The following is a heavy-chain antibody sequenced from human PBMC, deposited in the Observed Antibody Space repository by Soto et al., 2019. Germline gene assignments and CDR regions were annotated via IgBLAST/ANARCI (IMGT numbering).Heavy chain of an antibody. D-gene: IGHD7-27*01. CDR2: IYYSGST. CDR1: GGSISSYY. Sequence: SETLSLTCTVSGGSISSYYWSWIRQPPGKGLEWIGYIYYSGSTNYNPSLKSRVTISVDTSKNQFSLKLSSVTAADTAVYYCERPPWGRSGWDNWFDPCGQVNLVTVSS. J-gene: IGHJ5*02. V-gene: IGHV4-59*01. CDR3: ERPPWGRSGWDNWFDP.